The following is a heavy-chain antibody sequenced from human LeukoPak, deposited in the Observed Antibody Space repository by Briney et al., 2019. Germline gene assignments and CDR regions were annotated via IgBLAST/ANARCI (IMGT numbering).Heavy chain of an antibody. Sequence: ASVKVSCKASGYTFTSNYMHWVRQAPGQGLEWMGWMNPNSGNTGYAQKFQGRVTMTRNTSISTAYMELSSLRSEDTAVYYCARRNYDFWSDYAFDIWGQGTMVTVSS. CDR2: MNPNSGNT. D-gene: IGHD3-3*01. CDR3: ARRNYDFWSDYAFDI. CDR1: GYTFTSNY. J-gene: IGHJ3*02. V-gene: IGHV1-8*01.